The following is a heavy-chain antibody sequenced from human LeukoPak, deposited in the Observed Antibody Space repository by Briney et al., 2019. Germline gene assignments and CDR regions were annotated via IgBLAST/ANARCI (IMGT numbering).Heavy chain of an antibody. CDR3: ARDRRIIVATTSGNYYYYYMDV. D-gene: IGHD5-12*01. V-gene: IGHV3-53*01. J-gene: IGHJ6*03. CDR2: IYSGGST. Sequence: TGGSLRLSCAASGFTVSSNYMSWVRQAPGKGLGWVSVIYSGGSTYYADSVKGRFTISRDNSKNTLYLQMNSLRAEDTAVYYCARDRRIIVATTSGNYYYYYMDVWGKGTTVTISS. CDR1: GFTVSSNY.